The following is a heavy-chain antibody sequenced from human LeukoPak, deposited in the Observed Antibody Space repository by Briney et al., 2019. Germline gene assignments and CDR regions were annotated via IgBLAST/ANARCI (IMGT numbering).Heavy chain of an antibody. Sequence: PGRSLRLSCAASGFTFSSYGMHWVRQAPGKGLEWVAVISYDGSNKYYADSVKGRFTISRDNSKNTLYLQMNSLRAEATAVYYCAKEGQLWLDWYFDLWGRGTLVTVSS. CDR3: AKEGQLWLDWYFDL. V-gene: IGHV3-30*18. D-gene: IGHD5-18*01. J-gene: IGHJ2*01. CDR1: GFTFSSYG. CDR2: ISYDGSNK.